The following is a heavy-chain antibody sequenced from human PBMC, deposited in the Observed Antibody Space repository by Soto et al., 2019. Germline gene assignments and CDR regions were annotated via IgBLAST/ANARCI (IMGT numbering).Heavy chain of an antibody. J-gene: IGHJ6*02. CDR1: GFTFSTFA. CDR3: AKGRVDYYYSYYSTMDV. Sequence: EVQLLESGGGLVQPGGSLRLSCAASGFTFSTFAMNWVRQAPGKGLEWVSGLTGSGGSTYYADSVKDRFTISRDNSANTRYLQMNSLSAEDTAAYYSAKGRVDYYYSYYSTMDVWGPGTTVTVSS. V-gene: IGHV3-23*01. D-gene: IGHD4-17*01. CDR2: LTGSGGST.